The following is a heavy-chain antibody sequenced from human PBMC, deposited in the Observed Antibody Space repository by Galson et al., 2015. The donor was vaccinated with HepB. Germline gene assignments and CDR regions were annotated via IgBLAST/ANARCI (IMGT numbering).Heavy chain of an antibody. Sequence: SLRLSCAASGFTFGDYATSWFRQAPGKGLEWVGFIRSKAYGGTTEYAASVKGRFTISRGDSKSIAYLQMNSLKTEDTAVYYCTDGSLIPYWGQGTLVTVSS. D-gene: IGHD3-10*01. CDR2: IRSKAYGGTT. CDR1: GFTFGDYA. J-gene: IGHJ4*02. V-gene: IGHV3-49*03. CDR3: TDGSLIPY.